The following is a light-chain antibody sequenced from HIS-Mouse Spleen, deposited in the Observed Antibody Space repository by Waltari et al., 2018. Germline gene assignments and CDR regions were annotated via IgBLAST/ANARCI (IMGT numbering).Light chain of an antibody. Sequence: SYELTQPPSVSVSPGQTARITCPGDALPQHYASWYQQKPGQAPVRVIYKDSERPSGIPERFSGSSSGTTVTLTISGVQAEDEADYYCQSADSSGTWVFGGGTKLTVL. V-gene: IGLV3-25*03. CDR3: QSADSSGTWV. J-gene: IGLJ3*02. CDR2: KDS. CDR1: ALPQHY.